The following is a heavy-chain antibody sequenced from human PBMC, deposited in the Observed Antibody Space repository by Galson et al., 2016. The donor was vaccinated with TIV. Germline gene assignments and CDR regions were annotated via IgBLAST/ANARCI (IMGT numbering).Heavy chain of an antibody. V-gene: IGHV1-8*01. CDR2: MSPSNGNT. J-gene: IGHJ4*02. CDR1: GYTFTSFD. Sequence: SVKVSCKASGYTFTSFDISWIRQAPGQGLEWMGWMSPSNGNTGYAQKFRGRITMTRHPSTTTVYMELSGLTSEDTAVYYCARGHYYDSGGYSFDFWGQGTLVTVSP. CDR3: ARGHYYDSGGYSFDF. D-gene: IGHD3-22*01.